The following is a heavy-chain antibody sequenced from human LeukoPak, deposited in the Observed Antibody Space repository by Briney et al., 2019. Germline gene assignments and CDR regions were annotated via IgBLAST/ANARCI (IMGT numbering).Heavy chain of an antibody. CDR2: ISYDGSNK. J-gene: IGHJ4*02. V-gene: IGHV3-30*18. D-gene: IGHD6-19*01. CDR1: GFTFSSYG. CDR3: AKDHSSGWETRLDY. Sequence: GGSLRLSCAASGFTFSSYGMHWVRQAPGKGLEWVAVISYDGSNKYYADSVKGRFTISRDNSKNTLYLQMNSLRAEDTAVYYCAKDHSSGWETRLDYWGQGTLVTVSS.